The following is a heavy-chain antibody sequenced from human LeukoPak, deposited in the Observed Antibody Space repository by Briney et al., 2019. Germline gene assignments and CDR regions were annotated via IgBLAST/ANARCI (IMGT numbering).Heavy chain of an antibody. CDR3: ASCSGGSCYPFDY. V-gene: IGHV3-7*01. Sequence: PGGSLRLSCAACGFTFSSYWMSWVRQAPGKGLEWVANIKQDGSEKYYVDSVKGRFTISRDNAKNSLYLQMNSLRAEDTAVYYCASCSGGSCYPFDYWGQGTLVTVSS. CDR2: IKQDGSEK. D-gene: IGHD2-15*01. CDR1: GFTFSSYW. J-gene: IGHJ4*02.